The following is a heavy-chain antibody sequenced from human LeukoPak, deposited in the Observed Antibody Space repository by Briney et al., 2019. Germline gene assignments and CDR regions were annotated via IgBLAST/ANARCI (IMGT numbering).Heavy chain of an antibody. V-gene: IGHV3-30*02. CDR2: IRYDGSDK. D-gene: IGHD6-19*01. CDR3: ARDRLEAVADDDYFDY. J-gene: IGHJ4*02. Sequence: GGSLRLSCAASGFTFSSYGMHWVRQAPGKGLEWVSFIRYDGSDKYYADSVKGRFTISRDNSKNTVYLQMNSLRVEDTAVYYCARDRLEAVADDDYFDYWGQGTLVTVSS. CDR1: GFTFSSYG.